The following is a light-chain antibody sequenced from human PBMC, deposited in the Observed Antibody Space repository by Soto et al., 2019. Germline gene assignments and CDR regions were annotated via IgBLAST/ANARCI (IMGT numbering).Light chain of an antibody. Sequence: EIVMTQSPATLSVSPGERATLSCRASQSVSNNYLAWYQQKPGQAPRLLIYGASTRATGIPARFSGSGSGTEFTLTISSLQSEDFAVYYCQQYNNWPGTFGQGTKV. CDR1: QSVSNN. CDR2: GAS. J-gene: IGKJ1*01. V-gene: IGKV3-15*01. CDR3: QQYNNWPGT.